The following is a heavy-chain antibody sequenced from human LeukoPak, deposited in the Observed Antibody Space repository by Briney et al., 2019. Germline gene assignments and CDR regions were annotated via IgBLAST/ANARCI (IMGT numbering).Heavy chain of an antibody. CDR3: ARDGLAAAADY. CDR1: GFTFSSYS. CDR2: ISSSSSTI. V-gene: IGHV3-48*04. Sequence: GGSLRLSCSASGFTFSSYSMNWVRQAPGKGLEWVSYISSSSSTIYYADSVKGRFTISRDNAKNTLFLQMNSLRAEDTAVYYCARDGLAAAADYWGQGTLVTVSS. J-gene: IGHJ4*02. D-gene: IGHD6-13*01.